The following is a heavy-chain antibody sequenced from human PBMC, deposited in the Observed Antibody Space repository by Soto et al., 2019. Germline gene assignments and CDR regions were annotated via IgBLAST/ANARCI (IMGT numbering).Heavy chain of an antibody. CDR2: IYYSGST. Sequence: SETLSLTCTVSGGSISSSSYYWGWIRQPPGKGLEWIGYIYYSGSTNYNPSLKSRVTISVDTSKNQFSLKLSSVTAADTAVYFCARRYGGNLDYWGQGTLVTVSS. V-gene: IGHV4-61*05. D-gene: IGHD1-26*01. CDR3: ARRYGGNLDY. J-gene: IGHJ4*02. CDR1: GGSISSSSYY.